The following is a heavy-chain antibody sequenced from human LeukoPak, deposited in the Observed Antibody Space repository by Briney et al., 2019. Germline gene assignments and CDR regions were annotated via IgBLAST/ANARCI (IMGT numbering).Heavy chain of an antibody. J-gene: IGHJ3*01. CDR3: ARLLSSDWYKGTFDL. Sequence: SETLSLTCTVSGGSISSSSYYWGWIRQPPGKGLEWIGSIYYSGSTYYNPSLKSRVTISVDTSKNQFSLKLSSVTAADTAVYYCARLLSSDWYKGTFDLWGQGTMVTVSS. D-gene: IGHD6-19*01. CDR2: IYYSGST. CDR1: GGSISSSSYY. V-gene: IGHV4-39*01.